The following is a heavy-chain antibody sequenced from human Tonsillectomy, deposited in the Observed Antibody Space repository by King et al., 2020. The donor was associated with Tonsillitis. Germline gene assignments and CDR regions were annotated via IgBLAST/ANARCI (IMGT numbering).Heavy chain of an antibody. CDR1: GFTFSTYA. CDR2: ISYDGTNK. V-gene: IGHV3-30*01. J-gene: IGHJ6*03. CDR3: ARDNYYFYYMDV. Sequence: VQLVESGGGVVQPGRSLRLSCAASGFTFSTYAMHWVRQAPGKGLEWVAVISYDGTNKYYADSVKGRFTISRDNSKSTLYLHINSLRAEDTAVYYCARDNYYFYYMDVWGKGTTVTVSS.